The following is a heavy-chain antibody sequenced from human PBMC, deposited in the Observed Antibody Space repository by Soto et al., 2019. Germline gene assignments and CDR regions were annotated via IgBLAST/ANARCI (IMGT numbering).Heavy chain of an antibody. J-gene: IGHJ6*02. D-gene: IGHD4-17*01. V-gene: IGHV4-59*08. CDR3: VRQGIDYLHGLVDV. CDR2: VYYTGDT. CDR1: SGPDRSHN. Sequence: QVQLQQSCPRLVKPSETLSLTCTVSSGPDRSHNWGWIRQPPGRGLEWIGYVYYTGDTAYNPSLRGRVTISADTSTNDISLTLNSVTAADTAVYYCVRQGIDYLHGLVDVWGQGTTVSVSS.